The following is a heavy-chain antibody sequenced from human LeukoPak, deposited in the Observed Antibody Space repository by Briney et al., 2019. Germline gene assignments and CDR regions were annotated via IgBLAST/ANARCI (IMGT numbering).Heavy chain of an antibody. CDR1: GGSISSTSYY. Sequence: SETLSLTCTVSGGSISSTSYYWGWIRQPPGKGLEWIGYIYYSGSTNYNPSLKSRVTISVDTSKNQFSLKLSSVTAADTAVYYCARATGYCSSTSCSHFDYWGQGTLVTVSS. CDR2: IYYSGST. D-gene: IGHD2-2*01. CDR3: ARATGYCSSTSCSHFDY. J-gene: IGHJ4*02. V-gene: IGHV4-61*05.